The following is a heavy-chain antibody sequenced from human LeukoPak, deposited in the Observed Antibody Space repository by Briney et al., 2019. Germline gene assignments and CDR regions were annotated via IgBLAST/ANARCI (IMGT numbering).Heavy chain of an antibody. CDR1: GFTFSRYC. D-gene: IGHD2/OR15-2a*01. CDR2: INWNDGDT. CDR3: SRGGIWYPDY. Sequence: GGSLRLSCAASGFTFSRYCMSWVRQAPGEGLEWGSRINWNDGDTRYVDSVKGRFTIYRDNAKNYLYLQMNSLRGEDTAFYYFSRGGIWYPDYWGQGTLVTVSS. V-gene: IGHV3-20*04. J-gene: IGHJ4*02.